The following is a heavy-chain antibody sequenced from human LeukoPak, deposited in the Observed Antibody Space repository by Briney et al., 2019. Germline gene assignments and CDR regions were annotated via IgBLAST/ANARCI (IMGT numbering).Heavy chain of an antibody. CDR2: IYYSGST. J-gene: IGHJ4*02. CDR3: ARARTYSSSSGIFDY. V-gene: IGHV4-59*01. Sequence: PSETLSLTCAVYGGSISSYYWSWIRQPPGKGLEWIGYIYYSGSTNYNPSLKSRVTISVDTSKNQFSLKLSSVTAADTAVYYCARARTYSSSSGIFDYWGQGTLVTVSS. CDR1: GGSISSYY. D-gene: IGHD6-6*01.